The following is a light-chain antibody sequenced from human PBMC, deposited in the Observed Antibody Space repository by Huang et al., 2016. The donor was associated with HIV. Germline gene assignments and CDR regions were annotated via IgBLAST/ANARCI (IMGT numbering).Light chain of an antibody. CDR2: GAS. Sequence: DIQMTQFPTSLSASVEDRVTITCRAGQAIDKYLNWYQQKSGRAPRLLIYGASKLQRGVPPRFRARASETHFSLTINSLQPDDSAIYYCQQSYRTPRTFGQGTNLEI. V-gene: IGKV1-39*01. J-gene: IGKJ2*01. CDR1: QAIDKY. CDR3: QQSYRTPRT.